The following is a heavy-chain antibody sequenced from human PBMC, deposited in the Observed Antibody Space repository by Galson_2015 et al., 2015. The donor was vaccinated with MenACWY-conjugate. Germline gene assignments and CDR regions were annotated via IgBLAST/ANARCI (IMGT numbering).Heavy chain of an antibody. V-gene: IGHV1-18*01. CDR3: ARRGDYGESVYRGLDF. D-gene: IGHD4-17*01. Sequence: SVKVSCKASGYIFSTYGMAWVRQAPGQGLEWMGWISGITGLTEFAQNLQDRVTMTTDTSTSTAHMELTSLRPDDTAVYYCARRGDYGESVYRGLDFWGQGTLVTVAS. CDR1: GYIFSTYG. CDR2: ISGITGLT. J-gene: IGHJ4*02.